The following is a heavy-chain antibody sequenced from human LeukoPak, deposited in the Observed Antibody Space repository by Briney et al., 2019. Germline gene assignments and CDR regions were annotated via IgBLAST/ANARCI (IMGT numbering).Heavy chain of an antibody. Sequence: GASVKVSCKAPGGTFSSYAISWGRQAPGQGLEWRGGIIPIFGTAKYAQKVQGRVAITTDESTSTTYMELSTLRSEDTAFYYCAGSITAVGYYYYMDVWGKGTTVTVSS. J-gene: IGHJ6*03. CDR2: IIPIFGTA. CDR1: GGTFSSYA. V-gene: IGHV1-69*05. D-gene: IGHD6-6*01. CDR3: AGSITAVGYYYYMDV.